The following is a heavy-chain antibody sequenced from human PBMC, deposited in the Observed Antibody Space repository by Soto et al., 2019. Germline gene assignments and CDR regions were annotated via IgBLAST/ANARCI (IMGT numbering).Heavy chain of an antibody. J-gene: IGHJ6*03. CDR2: ISSSGYTI. D-gene: IGHD4-4*01. CDR1: GFTFSDYY. Sequence: QVQLVESGGGLVKPGGSLRLSCEASGFTFSDYYMSWIRQAPGKGLEWVSYISSSGYTIYYADSVKGRFTMSRDNAKNSLNLQMDSRRAEDTAVYYCARDGKRFNYIRYDYYNVYRDVWGKGTTVTVSS. V-gene: IGHV3-11*01. CDR3: ARDGKRFNYIRYDYYNVYRDV.